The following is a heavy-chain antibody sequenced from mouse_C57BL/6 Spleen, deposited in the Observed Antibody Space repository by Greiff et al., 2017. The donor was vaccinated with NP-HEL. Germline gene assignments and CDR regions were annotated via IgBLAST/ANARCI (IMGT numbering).Heavy chain of an antibody. CDR2: IYPSDSET. CDR3: AIIWSPPFFDY. CDR1: GYTFTSYW. D-gene: IGHD1-1*02. Sequence: QVQLQQPGAELVRPGSSVKLSCKASGYTFTSYWMDWVKQRPGQGLEWIGNIYPSDSETHYNQKFKDKATLTVDKSSSTAYMQLSSLTSEDSAVYYCAIIWSPPFFDYWGQGTTLTVSS. J-gene: IGHJ2*01. V-gene: IGHV1-61*01.